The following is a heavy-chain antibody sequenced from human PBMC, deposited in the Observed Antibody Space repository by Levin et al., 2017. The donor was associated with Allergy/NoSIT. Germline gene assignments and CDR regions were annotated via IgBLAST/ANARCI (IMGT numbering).Heavy chain of an antibody. CDR1: GFTFRSYA. J-gene: IGHJ4*02. V-gene: IGHV3-30-3*01. CDR3: GRDFSENYSIDY. CDR2: ISYDGNIK. Sequence: GGSLRLSSAASGFTFRSYAMHWVRQAPGKGLEWVAFISYDGNIKYYADSVKGRFTISRDDSKNTVYLQMHSLRVEDTAVYYCGRDFSENYSIDYWGQGTLVTVSS. D-gene: IGHD1-26*01.